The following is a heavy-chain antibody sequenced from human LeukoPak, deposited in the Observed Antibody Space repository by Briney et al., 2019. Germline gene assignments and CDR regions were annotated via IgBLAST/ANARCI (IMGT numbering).Heavy chain of an antibody. CDR1: GXTFSSYG. Sequence: GGSLRLSWAASGXTFSSYGMHWVRQAPGKGLEWVAVISSDGSNAYYADSVKGRFTMSRDNSKNTLFVQMNSLRAEDTAVYYCAKDLSGRKGPFDYWGQGTLVTVSS. CDR2: ISSDGSNA. V-gene: IGHV3-30*18. J-gene: IGHJ4*02. CDR3: AKDLSGRKGPFDY. D-gene: IGHD3-10*01.